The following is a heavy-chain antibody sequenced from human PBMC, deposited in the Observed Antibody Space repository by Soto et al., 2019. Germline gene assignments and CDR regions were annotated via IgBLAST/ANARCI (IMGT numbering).Heavy chain of an antibody. CDR3: AHRHHSRSYGDNYFDY. Sequence: QITLRESGPTLVKPTQTLTLTCRFSGFSLSASGGGVGCLRQPRGKALEGLTLIYWDDDKHYSPSVKSRRTNTKDTSKNQVALTMTNMDPADTATYFCAHRHHSRSYGDNYFDYWGQGNLVTVSA. CDR1: GFSLSASGGG. D-gene: IGHD5-18*01. V-gene: IGHV2-5*02. CDR2: IYWDDDK. J-gene: IGHJ4*02.